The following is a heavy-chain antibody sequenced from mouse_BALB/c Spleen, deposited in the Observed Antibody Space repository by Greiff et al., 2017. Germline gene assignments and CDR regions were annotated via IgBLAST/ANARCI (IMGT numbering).Heavy chain of an antibody. CDR1: GYTFTSYC. CDR2: INPSNGGT. J-gene: IGHJ2*01. D-gene: IGHD1-1*01. CDR3: TMGVTTVVATRDY. Sequence: VQLQQPGAELVKPGASVKLSCKASGYTFTSYCMHWVKLRPGQGFEWIGEINPSNGGTNYNEKFKRKATLTVDKSSSTAYMQLSSLTSEDSAVYYCTMGVTTVVATRDYWGQGTTLTVSS. V-gene: IGHV1S16*01.